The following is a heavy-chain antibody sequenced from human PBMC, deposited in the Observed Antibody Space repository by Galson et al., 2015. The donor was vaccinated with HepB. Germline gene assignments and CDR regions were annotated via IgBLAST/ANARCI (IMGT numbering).Heavy chain of an antibody. V-gene: IGHV3-11*01. J-gene: IGHJ3*02. Sequence: SLRLSCAASGFTFSDFYMSWIRQAPGKGLEWVSLISSSGYTIYYADSVKGRFTVSRDNAKNLLYLQMNSLRAEDTAVYYCARTYYDFWSGVDAFDIWGQGTVLTVSS. CDR2: ISSSGYTI. CDR1: GFTFSDFY. D-gene: IGHD3-3*01. CDR3: ARTYYDFWSGVDAFDI.